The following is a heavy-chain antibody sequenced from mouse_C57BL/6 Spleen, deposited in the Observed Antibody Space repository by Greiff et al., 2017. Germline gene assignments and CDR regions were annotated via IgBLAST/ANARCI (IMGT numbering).Heavy chain of an antibody. CDR1: GYTFTDYE. CDR3: TRSDSYWYFDV. J-gene: IGHJ1*03. V-gene: IGHV1-15*01. Sequence: VQLQQSGAELVRPGASVTLSCKASGYTFTDYEMHWVKQTPVHGLEWIGAIDPETGGTAYNQKFKGEAILTADKSSSTAYMELRSLTSEDSAVYYCTRSDSYWYFDVWGTGTTVTVSS. CDR2: IDPETGGT.